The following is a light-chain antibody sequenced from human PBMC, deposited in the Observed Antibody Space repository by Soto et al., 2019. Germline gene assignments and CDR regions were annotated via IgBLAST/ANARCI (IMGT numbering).Light chain of an antibody. CDR1: QSISNW. V-gene: IGKV1-5*03. Sequence: DIQMTQSPSTLSASVGDRVTITCRASQSISNWLAWYQQKPGKAPSLLIYKASGLETGVPSRFSGSGSGTEFTLTISSLQPDDFATYYCQQYSSYPRTCGQGTKVEIK. CDR2: KAS. CDR3: QQYSSYPRT. J-gene: IGKJ1*01.